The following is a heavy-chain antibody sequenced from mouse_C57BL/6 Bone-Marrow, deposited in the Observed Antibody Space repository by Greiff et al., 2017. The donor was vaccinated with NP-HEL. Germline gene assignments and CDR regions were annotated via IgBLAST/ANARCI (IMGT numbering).Heavy chain of an antibody. D-gene: IGHD1-1*01. CDR2: INPSSGYT. CDR3: ARCPLVYYYGSSPQYFEV. CDR1: GYTFTSYT. J-gene: IGHJ1*03. V-gene: IGHV1-4*01. Sequence: VQLQESGAELARPGASVKMSCKASGYTFTSYTMHWVKQRPGQGLEWIGYINPSSGYTKYNQKFKDKATLTADKSSSTAYMQLSSLTSEDSAVYYCARCPLVYYYGSSPQYFEVWGTGTTVTVSS.